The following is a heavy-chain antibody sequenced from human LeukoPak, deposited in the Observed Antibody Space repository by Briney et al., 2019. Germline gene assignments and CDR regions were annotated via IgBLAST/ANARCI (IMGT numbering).Heavy chain of an antibody. D-gene: IGHD1-26*01. V-gene: IGHV3-11*04. CDR3: ARADGSLVDHDENWFDP. CDR2: INSGGTVL. J-gene: IGHJ5*02. CDR1: GFTFSDYY. Sequence: GGSLRLSCAASGFTFSDYYMSWVRQAPGKGLEWISYINSGGTVLHYADSVKGRFTISRDNAKSSVFLQMNSLRGEDTAVYYCARADGSLVDHDENWFDPWGQGTLVTVSS.